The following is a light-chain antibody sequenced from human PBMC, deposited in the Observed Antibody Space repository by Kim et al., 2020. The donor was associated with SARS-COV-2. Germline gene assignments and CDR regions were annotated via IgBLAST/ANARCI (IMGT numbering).Light chain of an antibody. CDR2: AVS. Sequence: ASVGGKVTISLPASPSIRNYLAWYQQKPGKSPNLLIYAVSTLHSGVPSRFSGSGFGTDFTLTISSLQPEDVATYFCQRHNSAPPYTFGQGTKLEI. CDR3: QRHNSAPPYT. V-gene: IGKV1-27*01. CDR1: PSIRNY. J-gene: IGKJ2*01.